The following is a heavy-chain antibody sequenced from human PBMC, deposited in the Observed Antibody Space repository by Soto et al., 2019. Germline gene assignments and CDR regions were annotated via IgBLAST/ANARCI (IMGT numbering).Heavy chain of an antibody. D-gene: IGHD3-10*01. V-gene: IGHV1-69*01. Sequence: QLAQSGAEVKKPGSSVKVSCKASGGSFSSHAVSWLRQAPGQGPEWMGGIIPIYGTTTYAQKFQGRITITADDFTTNAYMELSSLRSEDTAIYYCVLNWMTAYTPGRPKKKDYYYYGLNVWGHGTTVIVSS. CDR1: GGSFSSHA. CDR2: IIPIYGTT. J-gene: IGHJ6*02. CDR3: VLNWMTAYTPGRPKKKDYYYYGLNV.